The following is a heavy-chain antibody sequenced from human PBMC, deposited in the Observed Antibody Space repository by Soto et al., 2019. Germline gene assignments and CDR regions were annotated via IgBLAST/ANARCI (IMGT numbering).Heavy chain of an antibody. V-gene: IGHV4-30-2*01. J-gene: IGHJ5*01. CDR3: ARSSSSWSPFAS. D-gene: IGHD6-13*01. Sequence: SETLSLTCAVSGGSISSGGYSWSWIRQPPGKGLEWIGYIYHSGSTYYNPSLKSRVTISVDRSKNQFSLKLSSVTAADTAVYYCARSSSSWSPFASWGQGTLVTVSS. CDR1: GGSISSGGYS. CDR2: IYHSGST.